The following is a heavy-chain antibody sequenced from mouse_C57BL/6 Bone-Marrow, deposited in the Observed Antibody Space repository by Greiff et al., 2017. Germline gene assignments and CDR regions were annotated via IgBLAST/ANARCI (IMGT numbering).Heavy chain of an antibody. CDR1: GFNIKDDY. J-gene: IGHJ2*01. Sequence: EVQLQQSGAELVRPGASVKLSCTASGFNIKDDYIHWVKQRPEQGLEWIGWIDPEIGDTEYASKFQGKATITSVTSSNTAYLQLSSLTSEDTAFYYCSSFDGNYFDFWGQGTPLTVAS. CDR2: IDPEIGDT. V-gene: IGHV14-4*01. CDR3: SSFDGNYFDF. D-gene: IGHD2-3*01.